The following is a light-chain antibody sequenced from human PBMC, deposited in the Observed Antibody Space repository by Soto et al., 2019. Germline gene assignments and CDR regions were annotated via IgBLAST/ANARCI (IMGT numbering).Light chain of an antibody. V-gene: IGKV1-39*01. CDR1: QSIRSY. CDR3: QQSFNNPT. CDR2: AAS. Sequence: DIQMTQCPSSLSASVGDRVTITCRASQSIRSYLNWYQQKPGEAPNLLIYAASSLQSGVPSRFSGSGSGTDFTLTISSLQPEDFATYYCQQSFNNPTFGQGTKLEIK. J-gene: IGKJ2*01.